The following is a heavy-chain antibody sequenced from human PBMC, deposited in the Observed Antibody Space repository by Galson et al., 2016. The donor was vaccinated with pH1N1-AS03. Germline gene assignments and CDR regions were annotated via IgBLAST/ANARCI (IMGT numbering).Heavy chain of an antibody. CDR3: ARETVVGTGFEY. D-gene: IGHD6-19*01. CDR2: ISSDGSNK. J-gene: IGHJ4*02. CDR1: GFTFSPYA. Sequence: SLRLSCAGSGFTFSPYAMHWVRQAPGKGLEWVAVISSDGSNKYYSDSGKGRFTISRDNSTSTLYLQMNSLRAEDSAVYYCARETVVGTGFEYWGQGTLVTVSS. V-gene: IGHV3-30*04.